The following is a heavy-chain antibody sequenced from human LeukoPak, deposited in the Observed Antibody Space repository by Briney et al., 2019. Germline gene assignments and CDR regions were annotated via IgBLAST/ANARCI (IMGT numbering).Heavy chain of an antibody. D-gene: IGHD2/OR15-2a*01. CDR1: GFTLTSYG. CDR2: INHDGSLR. J-gene: IGHJ4*02. CDR3: TRDVFSLGDS. Sequence: GGSLRLSCAASGFTLTSYGMHWVRQSPGKGLVWVSHINHDGSLRNYADSVTGRFTISRDIAKNTLYLQMNSLGADDTAMYYCTRDVFSLGDSWGQGTLVTVSP. V-gene: IGHV3-74*01.